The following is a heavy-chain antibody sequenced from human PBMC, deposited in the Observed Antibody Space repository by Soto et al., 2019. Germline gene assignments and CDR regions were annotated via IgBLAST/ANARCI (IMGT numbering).Heavy chain of an antibody. D-gene: IGHD6-13*01. Sequence: QVQLQESGPGLVKPSETLSLTCTVSGGSISSYYWSWIRQPPGKGLEWIGYIYYSGSTNYNPSLQRRVTISVATSKNQFSLKLSSVTAADTAVYYCARHVGTAKISGEQQLVLGWYFDLWGRGTLVTVSS. CDR3: ARHVGTAKISGEQQLVLGWYFDL. V-gene: IGHV4-59*08. CDR2: IYYSGST. CDR1: GGSISSYY. J-gene: IGHJ2*01.